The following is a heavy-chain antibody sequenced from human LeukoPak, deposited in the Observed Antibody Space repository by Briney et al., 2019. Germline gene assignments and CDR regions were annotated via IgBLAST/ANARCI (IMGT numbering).Heavy chain of an antibody. V-gene: IGHV4-39*07. D-gene: IGHD6-13*01. CDR3: ARVKYRSSWYEGDRFDP. CDR2: IYYSGST. CDR1: GGSISSSSYY. Sequence: SETLSLTCTVSGGSISSSSYYWGWIRQPPGKGLEWIGSIYYSGSTYYNPSLKSRVTISVDTSKNQFSLKLSSVTAADTAVYYCARVKYRSSWYEGDRFDPWGQGTLVTVSS. J-gene: IGHJ5*02.